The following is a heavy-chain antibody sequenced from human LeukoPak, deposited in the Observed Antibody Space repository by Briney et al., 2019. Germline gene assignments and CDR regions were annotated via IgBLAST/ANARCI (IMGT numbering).Heavy chain of an antibody. J-gene: IGHJ4*02. Sequence: GGSLRLSCAASGFTFSSYSMNWVRQAPGKGLEWVSSISSSSSYIYYADSVKGRFTISRDNAKNSLYLQMNSLRAEDTAVYYCAKAFYGSGGPEDYWGQGTLVTVSS. CDR2: ISSSSSYI. D-gene: IGHD3-10*01. CDR3: AKAFYGSGGPEDY. CDR1: GFTFSSYS. V-gene: IGHV3-21*01.